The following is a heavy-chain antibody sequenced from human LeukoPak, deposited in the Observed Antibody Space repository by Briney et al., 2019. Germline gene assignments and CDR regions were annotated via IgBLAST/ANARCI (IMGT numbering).Heavy chain of an antibody. CDR2: IYYSGST. J-gene: IGHJ4*02. CDR1: GGSISSSSYY. CDR3: ARKNVVVVAATLLNYFDY. D-gene: IGHD2-15*01. V-gene: IGHV4-39*07. Sequence: SETLSLTCTVSGGSISSSSYYWGWIRQPPGTGLEWIGSIYYSGSTYYNPSLKSRVTISVDTSKNQFSLKLSSVTAADTAVYYCARKNVVVVAATLLNYFDYWGQGTLVTVSS.